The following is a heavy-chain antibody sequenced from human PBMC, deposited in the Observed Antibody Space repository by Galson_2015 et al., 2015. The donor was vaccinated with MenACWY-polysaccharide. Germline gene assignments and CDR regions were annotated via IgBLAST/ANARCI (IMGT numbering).Heavy chain of an antibody. Sequence: SLRLSCAASGFTFDDYAMHWVRQAPGKGLGWVSGISWNSGRMTYAGSVKGRFIISRDNAKNSLYLQMNSLRPEDTALYYCAEDISVASVGSDYWGQGTLVTVSS. J-gene: IGHJ4*02. D-gene: IGHD6-13*01. CDR3: AEDISVASVGSDY. V-gene: IGHV3-9*01. CDR1: GFTFDDYA. CDR2: ISWNSGRM.